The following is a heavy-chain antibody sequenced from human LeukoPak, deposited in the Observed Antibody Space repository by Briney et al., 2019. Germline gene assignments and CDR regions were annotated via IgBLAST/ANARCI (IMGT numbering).Heavy chain of an antibody. CDR1: GFTFSNHS. Sequence: GGSLRLSCAVSGFTFSNHSLDWVRQAPGKGLEWVGRSRNKAKSYTTEYGASVKGRFTISRDDSKSTLYLQMNSLKTEDTAVYYCARVGSVAGSDYLDYWGQGTLVTVSS. CDR2: SRNKAKSYTT. D-gene: IGHD6-19*01. J-gene: IGHJ4*02. V-gene: IGHV3-72*01. CDR3: ARVGSVAGSDYLDY.